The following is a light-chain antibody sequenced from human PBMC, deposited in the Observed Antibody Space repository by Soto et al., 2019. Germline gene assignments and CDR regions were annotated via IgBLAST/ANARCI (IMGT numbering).Light chain of an antibody. V-gene: IGKV3-15*01. CDR1: QSVSSS. CDR3: QQYGGWPRT. Sequence: EIVMTQSPATLSVSPGERATLSCRASQSVSSSLAWYQQKPGQSPRLLIYGASTRATGIPARFSGSGFGTEFTLTISSLQSEDFATYYCQQYGGWPRTFGQGSRVEIK. J-gene: IGKJ1*01. CDR2: GAS.